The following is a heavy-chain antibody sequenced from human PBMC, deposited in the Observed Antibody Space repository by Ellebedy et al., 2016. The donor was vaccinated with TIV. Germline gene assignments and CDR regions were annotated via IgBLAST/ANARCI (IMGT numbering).Heavy chain of an antibody. CDR3: ARATQWLAFWS. D-gene: IGHD6-19*01. CDR1: GFAVSSGA. V-gene: IGHV3-53*01. Sequence: PGGSLRPSCGASGFAVSSGAMGWVRQAPGKGLEYVSVIFPDDTTERTNSADSVKGRFPISRYISKNPLFLQMNSLGAEDTAVYYCARATQWLAFWSWGQGTLVTVSS. CDR2: IFPDDTTERT. J-gene: IGHJ4*02.